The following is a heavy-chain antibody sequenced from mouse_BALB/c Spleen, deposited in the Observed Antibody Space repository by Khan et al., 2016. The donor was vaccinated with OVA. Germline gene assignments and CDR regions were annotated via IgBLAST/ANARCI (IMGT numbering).Heavy chain of an antibody. CDR3: VSHLAGGITY. CDR2: ISSGGDYT. CDR1: GFTFSSYC. Sequence: VQLVESGADLVKPGGSLKLSCAASGFTFSSYCMSWVSQTLAKRLEWFATISSGGDYTYYPDSVKGRFTIPRDNAKNPLSLQLSSVKTEDTAKCGEVSHLAGGITYWGQGTQVTVSA. V-gene: IGHV5-6*01. D-gene: IGHD2-1*01. J-gene: IGHJ3*01.